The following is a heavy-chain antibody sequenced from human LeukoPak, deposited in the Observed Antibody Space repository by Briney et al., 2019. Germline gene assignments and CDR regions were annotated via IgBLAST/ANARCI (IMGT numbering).Heavy chain of an antibody. CDR3: ARDIKGGSANFDC. J-gene: IGHJ4*02. CDR2: TYYSSRWYY. Sequence: QTLSLTCDISGDSFSSNSATWNWIRQSPSRGLEWLGRTYYSSRWYYDYAVPVKGRITFNPDTSKNQVSLQLNSVTPEDTAVYFCARDIKGGSANFDCWGQGILVTVSS. D-gene: IGHD1-26*01. CDR1: GDSFSSNSAT. V-gene: IGHV6-1*01.